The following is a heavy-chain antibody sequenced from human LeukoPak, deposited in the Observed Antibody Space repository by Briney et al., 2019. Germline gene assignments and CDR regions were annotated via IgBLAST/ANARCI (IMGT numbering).Heavy chain of an antibody. CDR2: MNPSSGDT. CDR1: GYTFTSYD. CDR3: ARASLLTDFWSGYYL. V-gene: IGHV1-8*01. J-gene: IGHJ4*02. Sequence: VASVKVSCKASGYTFTSYDINWVRQATGQGLEWMGWMNPSSGDTGYAQKFQGRVTITRDTSASTAYMELSSLRSEDTAVYYCARASLLTDFWSGYYLWGQGTLVTVSS. D-gene: IGHD3-3*01.